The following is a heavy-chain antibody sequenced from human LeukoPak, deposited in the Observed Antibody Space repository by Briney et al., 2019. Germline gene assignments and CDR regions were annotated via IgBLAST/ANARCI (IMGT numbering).Heavy chain of an antibody. J-gene: IGHJ4*02. Sequence: QPGGSLRLSCAASGFTFRSHSMQWVRQAPGKGLEWVSHISSSGGTIYYADSVKGRFTISRDNAKESLYLQMSSLRDEDTAVYYCVFPYWQDLDHWGQGTLVTVSS. CDR1: GFTFRSHS. CDR3: VFPYWQDLDH. D-gene: IGHD2-15*01. V-gene: IGHV3-48*02. CDR2: ISSSGGTI.